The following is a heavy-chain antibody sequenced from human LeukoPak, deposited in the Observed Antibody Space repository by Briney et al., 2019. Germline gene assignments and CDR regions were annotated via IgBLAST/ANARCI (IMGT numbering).Heavy chain of an antibody. CDR1: GFTFSSYA. CDR3: AKDRLWFGELLFRPYYFDY. Sequence: GGSLRPSCAASGFTFSSYAMSWVRQAPGKGLEWVSAISGSGGSTYYADSVKGRFTISRDNSKNTLYLQMNSLRAEDTAVYYCAKDRLWFGELLFRPYYFDYWGQGTLVTVSS. J-gene: IGHJ4*02. D-gene: IGHD3-10*01. V-gene: IGHV3-23*01. CDR2: ISGSGGST.